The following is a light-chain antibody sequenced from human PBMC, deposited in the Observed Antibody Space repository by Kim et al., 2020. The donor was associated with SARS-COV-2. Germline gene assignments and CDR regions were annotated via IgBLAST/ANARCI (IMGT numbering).Light chain of an antibody. V-gene: IGKV1-5*01. CDR1: QSISSW. CDR3: QQYNSYSLT. J-gene: IGKJ4*01. CDR2: DAS. Sequence: SASVGDRVTITWRASQSISSWLAWYQQKPGKAPKLLIYDASSLESGVPSRFSGSGSGTEFTLTISSLQPDDFATYYCQQYNSYSLTFGGGTKLEIK.